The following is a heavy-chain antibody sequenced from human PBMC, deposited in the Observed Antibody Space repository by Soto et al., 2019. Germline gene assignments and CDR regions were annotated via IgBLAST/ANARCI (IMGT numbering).Heavy chain of an antibody. CDR2: ISDDGRSD. CDR3: AKESHYYDSSGYPPLHY. D-gene: IGHD3-22*01. CDR1: GFIFRNSG. V-gene: IGHV3-30*18. Sequence: GGSLRLSCAASGFIFRNSGMHWARQAPGKGLEWVAVISDDGRSDYYADSVRGRLTISRDNSKNTVYLQVNSLREEDTAVYYCAKESHYYDSSGYPPLHYWGQGTLVTVSS. J-gene: IGHJ4*02.